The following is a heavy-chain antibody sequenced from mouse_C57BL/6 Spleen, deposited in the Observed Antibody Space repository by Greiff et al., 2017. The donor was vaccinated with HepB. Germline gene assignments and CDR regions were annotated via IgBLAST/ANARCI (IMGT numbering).Heavy chain of an antibody. D-gene: IGHD1-1*01. CDR1: GYTFTSYW. V-gene: IGHV1-55*01. Sequence: VKLQQPGAELVKPGASVKMSCKASGYTFTSYWITWVKQRPGQGLEWIGDIYPGSGSTNYNEKFKSKATLTVDTSSTTAYMQLSSLTSEYSAVYYCARSVYHGSFDYWGQGTTLTVSS. CDR2: IYPGSGST. J-gene: IGHJ2*01. CDR3: ARSVYHGSFDY.